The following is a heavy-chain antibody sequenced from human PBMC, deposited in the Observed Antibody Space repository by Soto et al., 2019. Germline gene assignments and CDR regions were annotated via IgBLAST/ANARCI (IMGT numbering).Heavy chain of an antibody. V-gene: IGHV4-30-4*01. CDR3: ARAGSTSLPYDYYYGMGV. J-gene: IGHJ6*02. D-gene: IGHD2-2*01. CDR1: GGSISSGDYY. Sequence: PSETLSLTCTVSGGSISSGDYYWSWIRQPPGKGLEWIGYIYYSGSTYYNPSLKGRVTISLETSKNQFSLKLSSVTAADRAVYYCARAGSTSLPYDYYYGMGVWGQGTTVTVSS. CDR2: IYYSGST.